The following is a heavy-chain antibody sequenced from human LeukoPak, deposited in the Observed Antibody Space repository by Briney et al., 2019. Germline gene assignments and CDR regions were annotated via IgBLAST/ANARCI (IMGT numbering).Heavy chain of an antibody. J-gene: IGHJ4*02. Sequence: GGSLRLSCAASGFTFSSYGMHWVRQAPGKGLEWVAFIRYDGSNKYYADSVKGRFTISRDNSKNTLYLQMNSLRAEDTAVYYCAKDRSGWYEGTDYWGQGTLVTVSS. CDR1: GFTFSSYG. D-gene: IGHD6-19*01. V-gene: IGHV3-30*02. CDR2: IRYDGSNK. CDR3: AKDRSGWYEGTDY.